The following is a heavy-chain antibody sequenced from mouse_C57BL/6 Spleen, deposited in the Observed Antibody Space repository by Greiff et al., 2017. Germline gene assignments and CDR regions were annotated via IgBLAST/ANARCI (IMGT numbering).Heavy chain of an antibody. D-gene: IGHD2-5*01. CDR2: IHPNSGST. Sequence: QVQLQQPGAELVKPGASVKLSCKASGYTFTSYWMHWVKQRPGQGLEWIGMIHPNSGSTNYNEKFKSKATLTVDKSSSTAYMQLSSLTSEDSAVYYGARGDYSNPQAMDYWGQGTSVTVSS. V-gene: IGHV1-64*01. J-gene: IGHJ4*01. CDR3: ARGDYSNPQAMDY. CDR1: GYTFTSYW.